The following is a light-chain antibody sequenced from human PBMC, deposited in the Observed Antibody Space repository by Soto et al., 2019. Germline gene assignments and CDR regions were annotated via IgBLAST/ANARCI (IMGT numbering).Light chain of an antibody. CDR2: DAS. CDR1: QSVGSNY. J-gene: IGKJ5*01. Sequence: EIVLTQSPGTLSLSPGESATLSCRASQSVGSNYLAWYQQRPGQAPRLLIYDASSRATGIPDRFSGSGSGTDFTLTIGRLETEDFAVYYCQQYKSWPITFGQGTRLENK. CDR3: QQYKSWPIT. V-gene: IGKV3-20*01.